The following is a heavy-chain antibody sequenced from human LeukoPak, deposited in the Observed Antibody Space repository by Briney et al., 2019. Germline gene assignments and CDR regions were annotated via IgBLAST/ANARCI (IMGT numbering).Heavy chain of an antibody. CDR2: ISSSGSTI. D-gene: IGHD4-17*01. Sequence: PGGSLRLSCAASGFTFSSYEMNWVRQAPGKGLEWVSYISSSGSTIYYADSVKGRFTISRDNAKNSLYLQMNSLRAEDTAVYYCARGDGDYSYYYYMDVWGKGTTVTISS. CDR1: GFTFSSYE. CDR3: ARGDGDYSYYYYMDV. V-gene: IGHV3-48*03. J-gene: IGHJ6*03.